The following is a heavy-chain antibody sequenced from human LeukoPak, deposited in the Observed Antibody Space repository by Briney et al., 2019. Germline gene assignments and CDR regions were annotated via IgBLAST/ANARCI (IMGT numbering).Heavy chain of an antibody. CDR1: GFTFSSYA. CDR2: ISGSGGST. D-gene: IGHD2-2*02. V-gene: IGHV3-23*01. J-gene: IGHJ4*02. Sequence: PGRSLRLSCAASGFTFSSYAMSWVRQAPGKGLEWVSAISGSGGSTYYADSVKGRFTISRDNSKNTLYLQMNSLRAEDTAVYYCAKVGYCSSTSCYTVAYFDYWGQGTLVTVSS. CDR3: AKVGYCSSTSCYTVAYFDY.